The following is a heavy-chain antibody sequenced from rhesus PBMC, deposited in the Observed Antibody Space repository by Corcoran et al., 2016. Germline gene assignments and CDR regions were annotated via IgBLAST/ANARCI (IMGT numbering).Heavy chain of an antibody. J-gene: IGHJ4*01. D-gene: IGHD2-21*01. Sequence: EVQLVETGGGLVQPGGSLKLSCAASGFTFSSYGMSWVRQGPGKGREGVSAINSGGGSTYFADSVKGRFTISRDNSKNTLSLQMNSLRAEYTAVYYCAKEEEWLHIFYYWGQGVLVTVSS. CDR2: INSGGGST. CDR1: GFTFSSYG. CDR3: AKEEEWLHIFYY. V-gene: IGHV3S5*01.